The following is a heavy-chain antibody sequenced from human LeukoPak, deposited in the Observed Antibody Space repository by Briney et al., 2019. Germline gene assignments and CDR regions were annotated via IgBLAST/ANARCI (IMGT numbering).Heavy chain of an antibody. CDR1: GGSISSYY. J-gene: IGHJ6*02. CDR3: ATSTPDCSGGSCYLDYYGTDV. D-gene: IGHD2-15*01. Sequence: SETLSLTCTVSGGSISSYYWSWIRQPAGKGLEWIGRIYTSGITNYNPPLKSRVTMSVDTSKNLFSLKLSSVTAADTAVYYCATSTPDCSGGSCYLDYYGTDVWGQGTTVTVSS. CDR2: IYTSGIT. V-gene: IGHV4-4*07.